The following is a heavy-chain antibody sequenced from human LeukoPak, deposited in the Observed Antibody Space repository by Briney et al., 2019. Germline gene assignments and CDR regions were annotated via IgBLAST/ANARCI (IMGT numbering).Heavy chain of an antibody. V-gene: IGHV3-20*04. D-gene: IGHD1-26*01. Sequence: GGSLRLSCAASGFTLDDYGMSWVRQAPGKGLEWVSGINWNGGSTGYADSVKGRFTISRDNAKNSLYLQMNSLRAEDTALYYCARESSGSYFHYFDYWGQGTLVTVSS. CDR3: ARESSGSYFHYFDY. CDR1: GFTLDDYG. CDR2: INWNGGST. J-gene: IGHJ4*02.